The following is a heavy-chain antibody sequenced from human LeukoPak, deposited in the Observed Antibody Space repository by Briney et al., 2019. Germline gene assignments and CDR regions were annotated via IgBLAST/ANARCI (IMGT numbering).Heavy chain of an antibody. CDR1: GYIFTAYQ. CDR3: ARDPHSSWDDC. D-gene: IGHD5-18*01. J-gene: IGHJ4*02. Sequence: GASVKVSCKTSGYIFTAYQMHWVRQAPGQGLEWMGWINPNSGGTKYAQKFQGRVTMTRDTSISTVYMELNTLKSDDTAGYFGARDPHSSWDDCWGQGTLITVAS. CDR2: INPNSGGT. V-gene: IGHV1-2*02.